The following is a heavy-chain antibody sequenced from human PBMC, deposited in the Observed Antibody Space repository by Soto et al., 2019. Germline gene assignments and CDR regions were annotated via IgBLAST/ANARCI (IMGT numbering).Heavy chain of an antibody. CDR3: AHSLAWKSATLDY. CDR1: GFSLTSSGLA. Sequence: QITLKESGTTLVQPTQTLTLTCAFFGFSLTSSGLAVGWVRQPPRRALEWLALIYWDDDKRYSPSLKSRLTITKEPSKNQGVHTMTNMDPVDTATYYCAHSLAWKSATLDYWGQGTLVTVSS. D-gene: IGHD1-1*01. J-gene: IGHJ4*02. CDR2: IYWDDDK. V-gene: IGHV2-5*02.